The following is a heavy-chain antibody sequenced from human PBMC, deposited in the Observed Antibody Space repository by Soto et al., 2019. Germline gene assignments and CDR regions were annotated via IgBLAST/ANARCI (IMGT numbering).Heavy chain of an antibody. CDR2: ISGSGGRT. J-gene: IGHJ4*02. Sequence: EVQLLESGGGSVQRGGSLRLSCAASGFTFSSYAMNWVRQAPGKGLEWVSVISGSGGRTYYEDSVKGRFTISRDNSKNTLHLQTNSLRAEDTAVYYCAKELGISAWYPFDCWGQGTLVTVSS. V-gene: IGHV3-23*01. CDR1: GFTFSSYA. CDR3: AKELGISAWYPFDC. D-gene: IGHD6-19*01.